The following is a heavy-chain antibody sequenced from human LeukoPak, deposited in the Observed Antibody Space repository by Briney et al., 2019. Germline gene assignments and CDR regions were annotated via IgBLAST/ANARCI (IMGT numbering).Heavy chain of an antibody. J-gene: IGHJ4*02. CDR1: GGSISSYY. Sequence: SETLSLTCTVSGGSISSYYWSWIRQPPGKVLEWIGYIYTSGSTNCNPSLKSRVTISVDTSKNQFSVKLSSVTAADTAVYYCARHRGYNPYYFHYWGGGTLVTVSS. V-gene: IGHV4-4*09. D-gene: IGHD5-24*01. CDR2: IYTSGST. CDR3: ARHRGYNPYYFHY.